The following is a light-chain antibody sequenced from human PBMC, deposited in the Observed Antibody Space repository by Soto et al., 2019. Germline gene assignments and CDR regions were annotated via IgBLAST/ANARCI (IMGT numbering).Light chain of an antibody. CDR2: GAS. J-gene: IGKJ1*01. V-gene: IGKV3D-15*01. CDR1: QSVSSY. Sequence: EIVLTQSPATLSLSPGERATLSCRASQSVSSYLAWYQQKPGQAPRLLIYGASSRATGIPDRFSGSGSGTEFTLTISSLQSEDFAVYYCQQYNNWPRTFGQGTKVDI. CDR3: QQYNNWPRT.